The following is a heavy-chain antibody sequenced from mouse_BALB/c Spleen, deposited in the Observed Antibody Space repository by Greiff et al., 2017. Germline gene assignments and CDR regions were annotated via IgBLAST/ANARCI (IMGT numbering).Heavy chain of an antibody. CDR2: IWAGGST. J-gene: IGHJ2*01. V-gene: IGHV2-9*02. D-gene: IGHD1-2*01. CDR3: ARAPGYYGYNYFDY. Sequence: VQLKESGPGLVAPSQSLSITCTVSGFSLTSYGVHWVRQPPGKGLEWLGVIWAGGSTNYNSALMSRLSISKDNSKSQVFLKMNSLQTDDTAMYYCARAPGYYGYNYFDYWGQGTTLTVSS. CDR1: GFSLTSYG.